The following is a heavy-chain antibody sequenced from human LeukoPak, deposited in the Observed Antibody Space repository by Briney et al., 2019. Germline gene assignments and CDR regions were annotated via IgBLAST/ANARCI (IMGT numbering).Heavy chain of an antibody. CDR3: AKLNLVEVAYFDS. CDR2: ISVGGGDT. D-gene: IGHD2-15*01. Sequence: GGSLRLSCAASGFIFSSYVMGWVRQAPGKGLEWVSSISVGGGDTFASDSVKGRFTITRENSKNTLYLQMTGLRVEDTAVYFCAKLNLVEVAYFDSWGQGTLVTVSS. J-gene: IGHJ4*02. CDR1: GFIFSSYV. V-gene: IGHV3-23*01.